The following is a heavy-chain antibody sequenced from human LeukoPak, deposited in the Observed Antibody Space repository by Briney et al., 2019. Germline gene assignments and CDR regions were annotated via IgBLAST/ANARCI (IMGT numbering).Heavy chain of an antibody. V-gene: IGHV3-30*02. CDR1: GFTFSSYG. J-gene: IGHJ4*02. CDR2: IRYDGSNK. Sequence: GGSLRPSCAASGFTFSSYGMHWVRQAPGKGLEWVTFIRYDGSNKFYTDSVKGRFTISRDNAKNSLYLQMNSLRAEDTAVYYCARGRRYFDYWGQGTLVTVSS. CDR3: ARGRRYFDY.